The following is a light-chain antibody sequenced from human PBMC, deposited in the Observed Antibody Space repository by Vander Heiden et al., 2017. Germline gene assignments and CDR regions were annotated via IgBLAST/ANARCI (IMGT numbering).Light chain of an antibody. J-gene: IGLJ3*02. Sequence: QSALTQPASVSGSPGQSITISCGGTSSDIGAYNYVCWYQQYPGKAPKLMIYDVSNRPSGVSDRFSGSKSGNTASLTISGLQAEDEADYYCSSNAGGGTWLFGGGTKVTVL. V-gene: IGLV2-14*01. CDR3: SSNAGGGTWL. CDR2: DVS. CDR1: SSDIGAYNY.